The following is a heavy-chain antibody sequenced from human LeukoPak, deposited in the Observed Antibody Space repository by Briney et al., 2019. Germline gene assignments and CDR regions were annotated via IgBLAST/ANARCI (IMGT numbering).Heavy chain of an antibody. V-gene: IGHV4-59*11. J-gene: IGHJ4*02. CDR2: MLDTVTT. CDR1: GASMNTHY. Sequence: PSETLSLTCAVSGASMNTHYWSWIRPPPGKGLELIGYMLDTVTTKDNPSLKSRFTLSADTSKPQFSLRLTSVTAADTAVYYCATIKRGNIFGYFDFWGQGIPVTVSS. D-gene: IGHD5-18*01. CDR3: ATIKRGNIFGYFDF.